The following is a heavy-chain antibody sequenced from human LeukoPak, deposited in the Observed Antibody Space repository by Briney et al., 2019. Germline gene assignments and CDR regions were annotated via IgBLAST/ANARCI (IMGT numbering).Heavy chain of an antibody. CDR1: GGSISSGSYY. Sequence: SETLSLTCTVSGGSISSGSYYWSWIRQPAGKGLEWIGRIYTSGSTNYNPSLKSRVTISVDTSKNQFSLKLSSVTAADTAVFYCASSPWLGYYDSSGYYRDWGQGTLVTVSS. CDR2: IYTSGST. V-gene: IGHV4-61*02. J-gene: IGHJ4*02. CDR3: ASSPWLGYYDSSGYYRD. D-gene: IGHD3-22*01.